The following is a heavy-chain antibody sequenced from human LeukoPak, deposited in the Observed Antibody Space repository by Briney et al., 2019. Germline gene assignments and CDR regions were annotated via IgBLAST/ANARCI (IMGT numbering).Heavy chain of an antibody. CDR3: ARGFKWELPGFDY. CDR1: GGSISSSSYY. J-gene: IGHJ4*02. Sequence: SETLSLTCTVSGGSISSSSYYWGWIRQPPGKGLEWIGEINHSGSTNYNPSLKSRVTISVDTSKNQFSLKLSSVTAADTAVYYCARGFKWELPGFDYWGQGTLVTVSS. D-gene: IGHD1-26*01. V-gene: IGHV4-39*07. CDR2: INHSGST.